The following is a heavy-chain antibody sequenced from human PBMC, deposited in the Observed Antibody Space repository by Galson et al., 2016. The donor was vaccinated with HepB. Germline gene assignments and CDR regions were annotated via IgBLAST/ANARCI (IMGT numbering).Heavy chain of an antibody. CDR1: GLTFSNYA. Sequence: SLRLSCAASGLTFSNYAMTWVRQAPGKGLEWVSSISGDTTTTYYADSVKGRFTISRDNSKNTFYLQMNSLRAEDTAPYYCAKGGGSTWYISPHFVDPWGQGTLVTVSS. V-gene: IGHV3-23*01. J-gene: IGHJ5*02. CDR2: ISGDTTTT. CDR3: AKGGGSTWYISPHFVDP. D-gene: IGHD6-13*01.